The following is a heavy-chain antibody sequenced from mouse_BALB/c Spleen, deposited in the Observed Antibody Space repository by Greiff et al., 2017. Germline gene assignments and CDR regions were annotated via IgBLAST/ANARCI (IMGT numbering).Heavy chain of an antibody. CDR2: IDPANGNT. CDR3: ARSYDYDWYFDV. V-gene: IGHV14-3*02. Sequence: VQLQQSGAELVKPGASVKLSCTASGFNIKDSYMHWVKQRPEQGLEWIGRIDPANGNTKYDPKFQGKATITADTSSNTAYLQLSSLTSEDTAVYYCARSYDYDWYFDVWGEGTTVTVSS. D-gene: IGHD2-4*01. J-gene: IGHJ1*01. CDR1: GFNIKDSY.